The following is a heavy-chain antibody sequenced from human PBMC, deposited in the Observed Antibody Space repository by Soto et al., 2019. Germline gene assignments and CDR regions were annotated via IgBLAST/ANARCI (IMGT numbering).Heavy chain of an antibody. CDR3: ARDQSVAGMVYGMDV. V-gene: IGHV3-33*01. CDR2: IWYDGSNK. CDR1: GFTFSSYG. J-gene: IGHJ6*02. Sequence: PGGSLRLSCAASGFTFSSYGMHWFRQAPGKGLEWVAVIWYDGSNKYYADSVKGRFTISRDNSKNTLYLQMNSLRAEDTAVYYCARDQSVAGMVYGMDVWGQGTTVTVSS. D-gene: IGHD6-19*01.